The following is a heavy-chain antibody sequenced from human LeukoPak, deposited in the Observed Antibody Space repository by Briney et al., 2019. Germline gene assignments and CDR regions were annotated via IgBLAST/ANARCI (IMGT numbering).Heavy chain of an antibody. CDR1: GFTFSSYA. V-gene: IGHV3-30-3*01. D-gene: IGHD1-26*01. J-gene: IGHJ3*02. CDR2: ISYDGSNK. CDR3: ARVSEASGDAFDI. Sequence: PGGSLRLSCAASGFTFSSYAMHWVRQAPGKGLEWVAVISYDGSNKYYADSVKGRFTISRDNSKNTLYLQMNSLRAEDTAVYYCARVSEASGDAFDIWGQGTMVTVSS.